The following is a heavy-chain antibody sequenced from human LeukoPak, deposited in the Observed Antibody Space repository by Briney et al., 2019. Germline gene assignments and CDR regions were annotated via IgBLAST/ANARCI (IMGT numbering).Heavy chain of an antibody. CDR2: INHSGST. CDR3: ARLDVDIVATESDRGNY. Sequence: PSETLSLTCAVYGGSFSGYYWSWIRQPPGKGLEWIGEINHSGSTNYNPSLKSRVTISVDTSKNQFSLKLSSVTAADTAVYYCARLDVDIVATESDRGNYWGQGTLVTVSS. CDR1: GGSFSGYY. V-gene: IGHV4-34*01. D-gene: IGHD5-12*01. J-gene: IGHJ4*02.